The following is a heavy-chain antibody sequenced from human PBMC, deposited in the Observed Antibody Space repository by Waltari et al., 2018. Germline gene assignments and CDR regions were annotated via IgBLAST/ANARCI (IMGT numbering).Heavy chain of an antibody. D-gene: IGHD3-9*01. J-gene: IGHJ5*02. CDR3: ARLSYHIVTGYGWFDP. Sequence: QLQLQESGPGLVKPSETLSLTCTVSGGSISSESYYWGWIRQPPGKGLEWIGIISYSGSTYYNPSIKSRVTISVDTSKNQFSLKRSSGTASDTAVYYCARLSYHIVTGYGWFDPWGLGTLVTVSS. CDR2: ISYSGST. V-gene: IGHV4-39*01. CDR1: GGSISSESYY.